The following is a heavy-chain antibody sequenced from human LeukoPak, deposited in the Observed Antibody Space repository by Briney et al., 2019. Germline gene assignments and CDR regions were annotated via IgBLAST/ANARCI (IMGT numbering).Heavy chain of an antibody. V-gene: IGHV1-69*13. CDR1: GGTFSSYA. CDR3: ARLAEARSYLDAFDI. D-gene: IGHD1-26*01. J-gene: IGHJ3*02. Sequence: SVKVSCKASGGTFSSYAISWVRQAPGQGLEWMGGIIPIFGTANYAQKFQGRVTITADESTSTAYMELSSLRSEDTAVYYCARLAEARSYLDAFDIWGQGTMVTVSS. CDR2: IIPIFGTA.